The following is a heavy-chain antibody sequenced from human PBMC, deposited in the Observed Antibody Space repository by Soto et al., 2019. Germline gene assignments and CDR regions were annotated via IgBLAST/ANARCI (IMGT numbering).Heavy chain of an antibody. CDR3: ARHQEVRGVVVPFHYYGMDV. J-gene: IGHJ6*02. V-gene: IGHV4-61*08. Sequence: SETLSLTCAVSGGSISSGGYSWSWIRQPPGKGLEWMYNYYSRSTTSYNPSLESRVTISVDTSKNQLSLKLSSVTAADTAVYYCARHQEVRGVVVPFHYYGMDVWGQGTTVTVSS. CDR2: NYYSRSTT. D-gene: IGHD3-10*01. CDR1: GGSISSGGYS.